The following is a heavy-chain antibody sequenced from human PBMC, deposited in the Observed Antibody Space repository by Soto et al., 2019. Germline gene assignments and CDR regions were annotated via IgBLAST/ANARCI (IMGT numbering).Heavy chain of an antibody. V-gene: IGHV4-61*01. J-gene: IGHJ4*02. CDR3: ARGVVIGLLAY. CDR1: GRSVSSGSYY. D-gene: IGHD3-3*01. CDR2: IYYRGST. Sequence: QVQLQESGPGLVKPSETLYLTCTVSGRSVSSGSYYWRWIRQHPGKGLEWIGYIYYRGSTNYNPFHKSRVTISVDTSKNQYYRQVSSVPAADTAVYYCARGVVIGLLAYWGQGTLVTVSS.